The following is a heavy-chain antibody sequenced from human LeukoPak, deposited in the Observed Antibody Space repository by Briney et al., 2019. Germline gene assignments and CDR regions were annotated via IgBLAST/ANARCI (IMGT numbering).Heavy chain of an antibody. Sequence: PGGSLRLSCAASGFTFGSYAMAWVRQSPGKGLEWVSAISDSGDTTYYADSVQGRFTISRDNAKNTLSLEMNSLRPEDTAVYYCAKGRPMVTANYYFDYWGQGTLVTVSS. CDR2: ISDSGDTT. CDR3: AKGRPMVTANYYFDY. J-gene: IGHJ4*02. CDR1: GFTFGSYA. D-gene: IGHD2-21*02. V-gene: IGHV3-23*01.